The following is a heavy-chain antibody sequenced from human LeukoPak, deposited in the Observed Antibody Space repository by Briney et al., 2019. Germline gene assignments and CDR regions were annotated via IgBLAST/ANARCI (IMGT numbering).Heavy chain of an antibody. CDR3: ARRLGVETYFDY. V-gene: IGHV4-39*01. J-gene: IGHJ4*02. CDR2: IYHSGTT. CDR1: GDSISSTGRHCF. Sequence: PSETLSLTCSVSGDSISSTGRHCFWDWIRQPPGKGLEWIGTIYHSGTTYYTPALKSRVALSVDTSRNQFSLRLTSVTAADTAVYYCARRLGVETYFDYWGQGILVTVSS. D-gene: IGHD3-10*01.